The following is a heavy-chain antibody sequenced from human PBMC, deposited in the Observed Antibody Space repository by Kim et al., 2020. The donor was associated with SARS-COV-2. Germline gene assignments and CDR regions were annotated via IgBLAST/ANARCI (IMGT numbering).Heavy chain of an antibody. V-gene: IGHV3-23*01. CDR1: GFTFSSYA. CDR3: AKYRWLVGAPFDY. Sequence: GGSLRLSCAASGFTFSSYAMSWVRQAPGKGLEWVSAISDSGGSRYYADSVEGPFTISRDNYKNTLYLQMDSLRAEDTAVYYCAKYRWLVGAPFDYWGLGTLVTVSS. D-gene: IGHD1-26*01. CDR2: ISDSGGSR. J-gene: IGHJ4*02.